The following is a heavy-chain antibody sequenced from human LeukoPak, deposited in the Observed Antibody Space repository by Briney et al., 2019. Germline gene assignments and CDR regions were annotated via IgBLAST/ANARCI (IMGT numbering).Heavy chain of an antibody. D-gene: IGHD3-9*01. CDR2: ISGSGGST. J-gene: IGHJ4*02. Sequence: PGGSLRLSCASSGCTFSTYGMSWVRQAPGKGREGVSAISGSGGSTDYADSVKDQFTISRDNSKTTLYLHMNSLRAEDTAVYYCAKSDFDWLPYYFDYWGQGTLVTVSS. V-gene: IGHV3-23*01. CDR3: AKSDFDWLPYYFDY. CDR1: GCTFSTYG.